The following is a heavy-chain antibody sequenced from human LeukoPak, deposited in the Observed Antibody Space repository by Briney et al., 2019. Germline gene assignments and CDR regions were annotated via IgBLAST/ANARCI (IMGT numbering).Heavy chain of an antibody. CDR1: GFTFSSYS. CDR3: ARDQRLPRSARIAAAGNYYYYGMDV. CDR2: ISSSSSTI. J-gene: IGHJ6*02. D-gene: IGHD6-13*01. V-gene: IGHV3-48*04. Sequence: GGSLRLSCAASGFTFSSYSMNWVRQAPGKGLEWVSYISSSSSTIYYADSVKGRFTISRDNAKNSLYLQMNSLRAEDTAVYYCARDQRLPRSARIAAAGNYYYYGMDVWGQGTTVTVSS.